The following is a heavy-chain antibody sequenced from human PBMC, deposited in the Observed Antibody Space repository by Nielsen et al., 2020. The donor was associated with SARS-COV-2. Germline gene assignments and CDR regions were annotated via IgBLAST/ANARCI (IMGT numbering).Heavy chain of an antibody. V-gene: IGHV1-8*01. CDR2: MNPNSGNT. CDR1: GYTFTSYD. Sequence: ASVKVSCKASGYTFTSYDINWVRQATGQGLEWMGWMNPNSGNTGYAQKLQGRVTMTTDTSTSTAYMELRSLRSDDTAVYYCARTSRDITIFRVVIRLGYWGQGTLVTVSS. CDR3: ARTSRDITIFRVVIRLGY. J-gene: IGHJ4*02. D-gene: IGHD3-3*01.